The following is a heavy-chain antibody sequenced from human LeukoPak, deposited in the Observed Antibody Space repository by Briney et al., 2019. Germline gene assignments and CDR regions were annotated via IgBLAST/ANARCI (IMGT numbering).Heavy chain of an antibody. CDR2: IYYTGGT. Sequence: PSETLSLTCTVSGGSISSYYWSWIRQPPGKGLEWIGYIYYTGGTNFNPSLKDRVTISKDTSKNQFSLKLSSVTAADTAVYYCARQANGVYDWFDPWGQGTLVIVSS. D-gene: IGHD2-8*01. J-gene: IGHJ5*02. CDR3: ARQANGVYDWFDP. CDR1: GGSISSYY. V-gene: IGHV4-59*08.